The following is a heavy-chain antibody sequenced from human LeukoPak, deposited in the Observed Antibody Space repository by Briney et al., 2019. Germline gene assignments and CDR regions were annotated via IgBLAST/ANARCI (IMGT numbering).Heavy chain of an antibody. CDR2: VNGDGSSS. CDR3: TRNPGMDV. J-gene: IGHJ6*02. V-gene: IGHV3-74*01. CDR1: GFTFSTYW. Sequence: GGSLRLSCAASGFTFSTYWMHWVRQAPGKGLVWVSRVNGDGSSSTYADSVKGRFTISRDNAKNTLYLQMNSLRTEDTAVYYCTRNPGMDVWGQGTTVTVSS.